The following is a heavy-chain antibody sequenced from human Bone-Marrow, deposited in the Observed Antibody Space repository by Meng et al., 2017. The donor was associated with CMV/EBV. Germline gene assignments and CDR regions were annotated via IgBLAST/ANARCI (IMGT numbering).Heavy chain of an antibody. J-gene: IGHJ5*02. Sequence: SCKASGYTFTSYYMHWVRQAPGQGLEWMGIINPSGGSTSYAQKFQGRVTMTRDTSTSTVYMELSSLRSEDTAVYYCAGVLGPYNWFDPWGQGTLVTVSS. CDR2: INPSGGST. CDR1: GYTFTSYY. CDR3: AGVLGPYNWFDP. V-gene: IGHV1-46*01.